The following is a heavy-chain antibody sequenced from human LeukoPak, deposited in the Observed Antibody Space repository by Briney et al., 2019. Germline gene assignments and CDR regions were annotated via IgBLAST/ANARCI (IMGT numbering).Heavy chain of an antibody. V-gene: IGHV1-2*02. D-gene: IGHD1-26*01. J-gene: IGHJ4*02. CDR1: GYTFTGYN. Sequence: ASVKVSCKASGYTFTGYNIHWVRQAPGQGLEWMGWINPNSGGTNYAQKFQGRVTMTRDTSISTAYMELNRLRSDDTAVYYCARVSVGTTEVYFDYWGQGTLVTVSS. CDR3: ARVSVGTTEVYFDY. CDR2: INPNSGGT.